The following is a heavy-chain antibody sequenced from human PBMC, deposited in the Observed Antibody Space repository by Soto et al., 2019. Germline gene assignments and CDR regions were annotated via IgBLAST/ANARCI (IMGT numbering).Heavy chain of an antibody. Sequence: SETLSLTCSVSDDSISSYYWSWIRQPPGKGLQWIGYVFYRGGTAYNPSLKSRVTISLDMSKKQFSLNLNSVTAADTAAYFCARVKLVEKLIDYWGQGNLVTVSS. CDR3: ARVKLVEKLIDY. J-gene: IGHJ4*02. CDR2: VFYRGGT. D-gene: IGHD1-1*01. CDR1: DDSISSYY. V-gene: IGHV4-59*01.